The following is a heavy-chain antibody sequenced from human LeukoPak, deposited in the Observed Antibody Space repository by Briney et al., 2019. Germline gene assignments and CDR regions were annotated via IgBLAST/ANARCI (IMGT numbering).Heavy chain of an antibody. V-gene: IGHV3-23*01. D-gene: IGHD2-2*02. CDR3: AKGGYCSSTSCYTSWFDP. Sequence: PGGSLRLSCAASGFTFSSYAMRWVRQAPGKGLEWASAISGSGGSTYYADSVKGRFTISRDNSKNTLYLQMNSLRAEDTAVYYCAKGGYCSSTSCYTSWFDPWGQGTLVTVSS. CDR2: ISGSGGST. CDR1: GFTFSSYA. J-gene: IGHJ5*02.